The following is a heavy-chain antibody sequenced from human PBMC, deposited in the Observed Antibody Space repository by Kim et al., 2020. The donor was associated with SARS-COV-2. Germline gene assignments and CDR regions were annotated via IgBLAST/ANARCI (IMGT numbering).Heavy chain of an antibody. CDR2: ISSSRSYI. J-gene: IGHJ4*02. Sequence: GGSLRLSCAASGFTFSSYSMNWVRQAPGKGLEWVSSISSSRSYIYYADSVKRRFTISRDNAKNSLYLQMTSLRAEDTAVYYCASISLYSSGWYLKEDYWGQGTLVTVSS. V-gene: IGHV3-21*01. CDR1: GFTFSSYS. D-gene: IGHD6-19*01. CDR3: ASISLYSSGWYLKEDY.